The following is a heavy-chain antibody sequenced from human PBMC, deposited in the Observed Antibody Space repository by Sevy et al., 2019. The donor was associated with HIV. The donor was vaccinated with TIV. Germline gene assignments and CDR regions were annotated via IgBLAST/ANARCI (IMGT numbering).Heavy chain of an antibody. V-gene: IGHV3-9*01. D-gene: IGHD6-19*01. J-gene: IGHJ3*01. Sequence: GGSLRLSCAASGFTFDDYGINWDRQAPGKGLEWVSGISWNSGSIGYADSVKGRFTISRDNAKNSLYLQMNSLRPDDTGLYYCAKDVGQWLGKDAFDVWGRGTMVTVSS. CDR3: AKDVGQWLGKDAFDV. CDR1: GFTFDDYG. CDR2: ISWNSGSI.